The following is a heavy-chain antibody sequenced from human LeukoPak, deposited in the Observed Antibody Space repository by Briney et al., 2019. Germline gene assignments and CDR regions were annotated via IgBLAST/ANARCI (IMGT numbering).Heavy chain of an antibody. CDR3: ARLGTTVTTDY. CDR2: IYYRGST. D-gene: IGHD4-17*01. V-gene: IGHV4-39*01. Sequence: SETLSLTCTVSGGSISSSSYYWGWIRQPPGKGLEWIGSIYYRGSTYHNPSLKSRVTISVDTSKNQFSLKLSSVTAADTAVYYCARLGTTVTTDYWGQGTLVTVSS. J-gene: IGHJ4*02. CDR1: GGSISSSSYY.